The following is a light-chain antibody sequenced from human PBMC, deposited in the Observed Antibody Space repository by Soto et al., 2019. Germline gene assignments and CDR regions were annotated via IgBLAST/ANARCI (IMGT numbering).Light chain of an antibody. Sequence: QSALTQPASVSGSPGQSITISCTGTSSDVGGYNYVSWYQHHPGKAPKLMIYDVTDRPSGISFRFSGSKSGNTASLTISRLQAEDEAYYAGSSYTRSNTVLFGAGTQLTVL. V-gene: IGLV2-14*03. CDR3: SSYTRSNTVL. CDR1: SSDVGGYNY. J-gene: IGLJ2*01. CDR2: DVT.